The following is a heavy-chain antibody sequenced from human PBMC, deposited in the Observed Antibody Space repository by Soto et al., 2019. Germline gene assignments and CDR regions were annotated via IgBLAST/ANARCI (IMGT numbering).Heavy chain of an antibody. V-gene: IGHV1-69*01. Sequence: QVQLVQSGAEVKKPGSSVKVSCKASGGTFSSYAISWVRQAPGQGLEWMGGIIPIFGTANYAQKFQGRVTITADESTSTAYMELSSLRSEDTAVYYCVTGPEFEDRGSKDAFDIWGQGTMVTVSS. CDR1: GGTFSSYA. CDR2: IIPIFGTA. CDR3: VTGPEFEDRGSKDAFDI. D-gene: IGHD3-10*01. J-gene: IGHJ3*02.